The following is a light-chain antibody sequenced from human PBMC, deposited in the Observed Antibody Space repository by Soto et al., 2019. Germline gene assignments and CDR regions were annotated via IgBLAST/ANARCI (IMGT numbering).Light chain of an antibody. J-gene: IGKJ3*01. CDR2: DTS. CDR3: QQYHPWPFT. CDR1: QSISTW. V-gene: IGKV1-5*01. Sequence: SQITQSPMIQAACECLHVTSPRRASQSISTWLAWYQQKPGKAPKLLIYDTSTRATGIPARFSGSGSGTEFTLTISSLQSEDCAVYYCQQYHPWPFTFGRGTKVDIK.